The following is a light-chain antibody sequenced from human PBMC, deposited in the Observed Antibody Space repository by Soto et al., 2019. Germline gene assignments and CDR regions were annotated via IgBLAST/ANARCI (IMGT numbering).Light chain of an antibody. J-gene: IGKJ3*01. CDR2: GTT. CDR1: QSITSTY. Sequence: EIVFTQSPGTLSFSPGERATLSCRASQSITSTYLAWYQQKPGQAPRLLIYGTTTRATGIPDRFSGSVSGTDFTLTISRLEPEDFAVYYCQQYGSSPRITFGPGTKVDIK. V-gene: IGKV3-20*01. CDR3: QQYGSSPRIT.